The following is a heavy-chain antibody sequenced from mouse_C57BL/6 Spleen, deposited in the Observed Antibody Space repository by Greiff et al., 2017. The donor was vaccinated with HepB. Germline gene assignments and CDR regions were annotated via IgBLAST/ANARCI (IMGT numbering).Heavy chain of an antibody. J-gene: IGHJ2*01. V-gene: IGHV1-15*01. CDR1: GYTFTDYE. Sequence: QVQLQQSGAELVRPGASVTLSCKASGYTFTDYEMHWVKQTPVHGLEWIGAIDPETGGTAYNHKFKGKAILTADKSSSTAYMKLRSLTSEDSAVYYCTKDDGYDVNFDYWGQGTTLTVSS. CDR3: TKDDGYDVNFDY. D-gene: IGHD2-2*01. CDR2: IDPETGGT.